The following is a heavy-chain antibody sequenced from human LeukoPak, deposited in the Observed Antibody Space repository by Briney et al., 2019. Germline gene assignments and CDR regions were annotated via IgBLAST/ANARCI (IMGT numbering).Heavy chain of an antibody. CDR2: IKSKTDGGTT. D-gene: IGHD3-22*01. J-gene: IGHJ6*02. CDR3: TTSYYYDSSGYYYYYGMDV. CDR1: GFTFSNAW. V-gene: IGHV3-15*01. Sequence: GGSLRLSCAASGFTFSNAWMSWVRQAPGKGLEWVGRIKSKTDGGTTDYAAPVKGRFTISRDDSKNTLCLQMNSLKTEDTAVYYCTTSYYYDSSGYYYYYGMDVWGQGTTVTVSS.